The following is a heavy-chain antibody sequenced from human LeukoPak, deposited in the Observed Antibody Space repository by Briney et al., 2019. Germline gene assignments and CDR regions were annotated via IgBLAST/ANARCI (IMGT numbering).Heavy chain of an antibody. D-gene: IGHD6-13*01. V-gene: IGHV4-30-4*01. Sequence: SQTPSLTCPVSGGSLSSGDYYWSWIRQPPGKGLEWIGYIYYSGSTYYNPSLKSRVTISVDTSKNQFSLKLSFVTAADTAVYYCARGAAALDYWGQGTLVTVSS. CDR2: IYYSGST. CDR1: GGSLSSGDYY. CDR3: ARGAAALDY. J-gene: IGHJ4*02.